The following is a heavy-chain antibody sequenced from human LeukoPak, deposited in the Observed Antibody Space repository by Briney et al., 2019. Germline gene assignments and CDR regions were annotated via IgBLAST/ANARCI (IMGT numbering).Heavy chain of an antibody. D-gene: IGHD2-2*03. CDR3: ASGYCSSTSCHH. CDR1: GFTFSSYA. V-gene: IGHV3-23*01. CDR2: ISGSGGST. J-gene: IGHJ4*02. Sequence: PGGSLRLSCAASGFTFSSYAMSWVRQAPGKGLEWVSAISGSGGSTYYADSVKGRFTISRDNSKNTLYLQMNSLRAEDTAVYYCASGYCSSTSCHHWGQGTLVTASS.